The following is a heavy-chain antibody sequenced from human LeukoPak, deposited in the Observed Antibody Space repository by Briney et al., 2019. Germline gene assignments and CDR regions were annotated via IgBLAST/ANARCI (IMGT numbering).Heavy chain of an antibody. CDR2: IKQDGSEK. D-gene: IGHD3-22*01. V-gene: IGHV3-7*01. CDR1: GFTFSHYW. J-gene: IGHJ1*01. Sequence: GGSLRLSCAPCGFTFSHYWMSWVRQAPGKGLEWVANIKQDGSEKYYVDSVKGRFTISRDNAKNSLYLQMNGLRAEDTAVYYCAADSSGYYWAFWGQGTLVTVSS. CDR3: AADSSGYYWAF.